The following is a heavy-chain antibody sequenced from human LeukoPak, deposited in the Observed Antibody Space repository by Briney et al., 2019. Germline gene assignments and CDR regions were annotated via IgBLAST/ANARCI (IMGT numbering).Heavy chain of an antibody. V-gene: IGHV4-59*01. CDR3: ARTWLQLPPYYYYYYMDV. Sequence: SETLSLPCTVSGGSLSSYYWSWIRHPPGKGLEWLGYIYYSGSNNHNPSLESRVTISVDTSKNPFSLKLSSVTAADTAVYYCARTWLQLPPYYYYYYMDVWGKGTTVTVSS. D-gene: IGHD5-24*01. CDR1: GGSLSSYY. CDR2: IYYSGSN. J-gene: IGHJ6*03.